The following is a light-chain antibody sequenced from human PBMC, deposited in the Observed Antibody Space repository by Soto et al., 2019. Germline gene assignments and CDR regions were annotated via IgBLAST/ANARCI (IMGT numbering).Light chain of an antibody. CDR1: QSVTYN. V-gene: IGKV3-15*01. CDR2: GAS. CDR3: QKYNDWLWT. Sequence: MTPSPATISASPGSRATISGRATQSVTYNLAWYQQKPGQPPRLLIYGASTRATGIPARFSGRGSGTEFTLTITSLQSEDFAVYYCQKYNDWLWTFAQGPNV. J-gene: IGKJ1*01.